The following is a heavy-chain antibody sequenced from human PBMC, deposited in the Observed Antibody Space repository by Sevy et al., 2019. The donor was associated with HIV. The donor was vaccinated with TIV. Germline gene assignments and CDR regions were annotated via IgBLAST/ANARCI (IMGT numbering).Heavy chain of an antibody. J-gene: IGHJ4*02. CDR1: GFIFSRYG. CDR2: ISYDGGNI. CDR3: ARSPSDYGDYAVGY. V-gene: IGHV3-30*03. D-gene: IGHD4-17*01. Sequence: GGSLRLSCVASGFIFSRYGMHWVRQAPGKGLEWVAVISYDGGNIYYSDSVKGRFTISRDNSKNTLSLQMKSLRTEDTAVYYCARSPSDYGDYAVGYWGQGTLVTVSS.